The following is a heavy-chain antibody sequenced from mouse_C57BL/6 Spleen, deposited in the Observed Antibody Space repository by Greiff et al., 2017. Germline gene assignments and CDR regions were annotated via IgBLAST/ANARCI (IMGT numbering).Heavy chain of an antibody. D-gene: IGHD4-1*01. CDR2: ISSGGDYI. J-gene: IGHJ1*03. CDR3: TRLGRDWYFDV. Sequence: EVQGVESGEGLVKPGGSLKLSCAASGFTFSSYAMSWVRQTPEKRLEWVAYISSGGDYIYYADTVKGRFTISRDNARNTLYLQMSSLESEDTAMYYCTRLGRDWYFDVWGTGTTVTVSS. V-gene: IGHV5-9-1*02. CDR1: GFTFSSYA.